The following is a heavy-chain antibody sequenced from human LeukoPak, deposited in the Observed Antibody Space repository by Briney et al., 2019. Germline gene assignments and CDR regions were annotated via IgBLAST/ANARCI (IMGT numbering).Heavy chain of an antibody. V-gene: IGHV3-30-3*01. CDR1: GFTFSSYA. CDR2: ISYDGSNK. Sequence: PGRSLRLSCAASGFTFSSYAKHWVRQAPGKGLEWVAVISYDGSNKYYADSVRGRFTISRDNSKNTLYLQMDSLRAEDTALYYCARDEHHLVQGYYFDYWGQGTLVTVSS. J-gene: IGHJ4*02. D-gene: IGHD6-13*01. CDR3: ARDEHHLVQGYYFDY.